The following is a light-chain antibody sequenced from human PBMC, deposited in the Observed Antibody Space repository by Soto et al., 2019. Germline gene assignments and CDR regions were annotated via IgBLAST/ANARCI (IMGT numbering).Light chain of an antibody. Sequence: QMTQTPACLTASVGNRVTLTCRASQSISSYLNWYQQKPGKAPKLLIYAASSLQSGVPSRFSGSGSGTEFTLTISSLQPDDFATYYCQQYNSYSWTFGQGTKVDIK. CDR2: AAS. CDR3: QQYNSYSWT. CDR1: QSISSY. J-gene: IGKJ1*01. V-gene: IGKV1-5*01.